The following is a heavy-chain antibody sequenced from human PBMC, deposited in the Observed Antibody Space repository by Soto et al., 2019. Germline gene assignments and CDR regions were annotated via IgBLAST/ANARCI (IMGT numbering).Heavy chain of an antibody. D-gene: IGHD2-8*01. CDR3: THWSMSTRCTIFFDH. CDR2: IYWDGDK. Sequence: QITLKESGPTLVQPTQTLTLTCNFSGFSLSSIALGMGVDWIRQPPGKALEWLALIYWDGDKRYNPSLKSRLTITKDISQSQVVLTMTNMDAVDTSTYYCTHWSMSTRCTIFFDHWGQGALVTVSS. V-gene: IGHV2-5*02. J-gene: IGHJ4*02. CDR1: GFSLSSIALGMG.